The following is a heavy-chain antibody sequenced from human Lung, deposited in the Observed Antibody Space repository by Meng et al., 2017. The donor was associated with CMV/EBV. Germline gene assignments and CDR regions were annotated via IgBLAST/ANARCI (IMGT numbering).Heavy chain of an antibody. J-gene: IGHJ4*01. CDR1: GGPISGYY. D-gene: IGHD3-10*01. Sequence: SETLSLXXTVSGGPISGYYWTWIRQPPGKGLEWRGYVYYNENTYYTGGTNYNPSLKRRVTMSVDTSQNQFSLKLSSVTAADTAVYDSARERLVRGWGGYFEDWGQGTXVTVSS. V-gene: IGHV4-59*01. CDR3: ARERLVRGWGGYFED. CDR2: VYYNENTYYTGGT.